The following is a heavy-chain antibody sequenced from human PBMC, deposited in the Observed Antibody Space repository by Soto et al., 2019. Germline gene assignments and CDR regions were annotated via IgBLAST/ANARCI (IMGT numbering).Heavy chain of an antibody. Sequence: SETLSLTCAVYGGSFSGYYWSWIRQPPGKGLEWIGEINYSGSTNYNPSLKRRVTISVDTSKNPFSLKLSSVTAADTAVYYCARKGRGGGIVATNDAFDIWGQGTMVTVSS. D-gene: IGHD5-12*01. J-gene: IGHJ3*02. CDR2: INYSGST. V-gene: IGHV4-34*09. CDR1: GGSFSGYY. CDR3: ARKGRGGGIVATNDAFDI.